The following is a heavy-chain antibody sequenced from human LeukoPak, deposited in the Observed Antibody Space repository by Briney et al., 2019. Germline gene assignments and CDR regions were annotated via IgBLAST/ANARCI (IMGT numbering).Heavy chain of an antibody. Sequence: PGGSLRLSCAASGFTFSSYWMTWVRQAPGKGLEWVANIKTDGSQKYYVDSVKGRFNISRDNAKNSLYLQMNSLRVDDTATYYCARGLLEWLRLETYYFDYWGQGTLVTVSS. CDR2: IKTDGSQK. J-gene: IGHJ4*02. CDR1: GFTFSSYW. CDR3: ARGLLEWLRLETYYFDY. V-gene: IGHV3-7*01. D-gene: IGHD3-3*01.